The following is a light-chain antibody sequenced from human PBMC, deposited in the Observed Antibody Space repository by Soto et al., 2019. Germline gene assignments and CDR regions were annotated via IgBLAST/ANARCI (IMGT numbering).Light chain of an antibody. J-gene: IGKJ2*01. CDR2: GAS. V-gene: IGKV1-39*01. CDR1: QSISSY. Sequence: DLQMTQSPSSLSASVGDRVTITCRASQSISSYLNWYQQKPGKAPKLLIYGASNLQSGVPSRFSGSGSGTDFTLTISSLQPEDFASYYCQQSYGTRYTFGQGTKLEIK. CDR3: QQSYGTRYT.